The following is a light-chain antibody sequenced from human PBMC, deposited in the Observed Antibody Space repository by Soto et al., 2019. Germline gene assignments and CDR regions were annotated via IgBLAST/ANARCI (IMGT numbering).Light chain of an antibody. J-gene: IGKJ2*01. CDR1: QSVSSN. CDR2: GAS. Sequence: EIVMTQSPASLSVSPGKRATLSCSASQSVSSNLAWYQQKPGQAPRLLIYGASTRATGIPARFSGSGSGTEFTLTISSLQSEDSAFYCCPPYNNLLPGYTFGQGTTLDIK. CDR3: PPYNNLLPGYT. V-gene: IGKV3-15*01.